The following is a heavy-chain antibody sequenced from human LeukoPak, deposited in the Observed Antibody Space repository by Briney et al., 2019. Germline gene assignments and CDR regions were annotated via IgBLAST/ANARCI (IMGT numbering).Heavy chain of an antibody. CDR1: GGSIRSYY. D-gene: IGHD1-7*01. V-gene: IGHV4-59*01. CDR2: IYYSGST. CDR3: ARVNWNYVYFDY. Sequence: NPSETLSLTCTVYGGSIRSYYWSWIRQPPGKGLEWIGYIYYSGSTNYNPSLKSRVTISVDMSKNQFSLKLSSVTAADTAVYYCARVNWNYVYFDYWGQGTLVTVSS. J-gene: IGHJ4*02.